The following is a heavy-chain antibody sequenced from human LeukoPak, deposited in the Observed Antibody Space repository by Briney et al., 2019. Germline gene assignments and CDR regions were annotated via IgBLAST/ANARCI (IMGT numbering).Heavy chain of an antibody. CDR3: ARLKRWSSVGVNY. D-gene: IGHD4-23*01. Sequence: SETLSLTCTVSGGSISSSSYYWGWIRQPPGKGLEWIGSIYYSGSTYYNPSLESRVTISVDTSKNQFSLKLSTVTAADTAVYYCARLKRWSSVGVNYWGQGTLVTVSS. CDR1: GGSISSSSYY. J-gene: IGHJ4*02. CDR2: IYYSGST. V-gene: IGHV4-39*01.